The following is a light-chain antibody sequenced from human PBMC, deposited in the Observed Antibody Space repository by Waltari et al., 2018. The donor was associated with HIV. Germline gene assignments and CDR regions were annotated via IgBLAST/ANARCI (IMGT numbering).Light chain of an antibody. J-gene: IGLJ2*01. V-gene: IGLV3-1*01. CDR1: IVEQTD. Sequence: FEMSQPPSVSVSPGQTARITCSGDIVEQTDGFWYHQKSGQAPVLGIYQNDRRPSWIAGRFSGSKSGTTATLTISGTQTTDEGDFYCQAWDNDYVVFGGGTKLTVL. CDR3: QAWDNDYVV. CDR2: QND.